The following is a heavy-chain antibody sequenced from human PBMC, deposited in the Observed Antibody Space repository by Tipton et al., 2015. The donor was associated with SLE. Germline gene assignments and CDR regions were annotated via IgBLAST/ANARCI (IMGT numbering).Heavy chain of an antibody. J-gene: IGHJ3*01. CDR2: IGTAGDT. CDR1: GFTFSSYD. D-gene: IGHD3-16*01. CDR3: ARGGSDAFDF. Sequence: LSCAASGFTFSSYDMHWVRQGTGKGLEWVSAIGTAGDTYYPGSVKGRFTLSRENAKHSLYLQMTNLRDGDTAVYYCARGGSDAFDFWGQGTRVTVSS. V-gene: IGHV3-13*01.